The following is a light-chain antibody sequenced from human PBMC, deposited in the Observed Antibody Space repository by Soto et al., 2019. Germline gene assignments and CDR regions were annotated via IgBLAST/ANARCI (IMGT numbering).Light chain of an antibody. V-gene: IGLV2-14*01. Sequence: QSALTQPASVSGSPGQSITISCTGTSSDVGGYNYVSWYQQHPGKAPKPMIYEVTNRPSGISDRFSASKSGNTASLTISGLQAEDEADYYCNSYTTSSTLVFGGGTQLTVL. CDR3: NSYTTSSTLV. CDR2: EVT. CDR1: SSDVGGYNY. J-gene: IGLJ2*01.